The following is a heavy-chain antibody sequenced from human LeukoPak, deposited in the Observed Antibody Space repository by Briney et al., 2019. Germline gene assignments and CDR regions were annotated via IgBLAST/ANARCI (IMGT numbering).Heavy chain of an antibody. CDR3: AKDLGGVVVRAFDY. CDR2: ISGSGGRI. D-gene: IGHD3-22*01. Sequence: GSLRLSCAASGFTFDDYGLSWVRQAPGKGLEWVSGISGSGGRIYYADSVKGRFTISRDNSKNTLYLQMNSLRVEDTAVYYCAKDLGGVVVRAFDYWGQGTLVTVSS. J-gene: IGHJ4*02. CDR1: GFTFDDYG. V-gene: IGHV3-23*01.